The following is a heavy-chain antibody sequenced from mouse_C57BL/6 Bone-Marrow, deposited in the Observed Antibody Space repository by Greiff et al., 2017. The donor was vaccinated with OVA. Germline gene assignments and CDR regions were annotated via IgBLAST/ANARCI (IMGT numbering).Heavy chain of an antibody. CDR1: GYSITSGYY. CDR3: ARDGTFYAMDY. J-gene: IGHJ4*01. Sequence: VQLVESGPGLVKPSQSLSLTCSVTGYSITSGYYWNWIRQFPGNKLEWMGYISYDGSNNYNPSLKNRISITRDTSKNQFFLKLNSVTTEDTATYYCARDGTFYAMDYWGQGTSVTVSS. V-gene: IGHV3-6*01. D-gene: IGHD1-1*02. CDR2: ISYDGSN.